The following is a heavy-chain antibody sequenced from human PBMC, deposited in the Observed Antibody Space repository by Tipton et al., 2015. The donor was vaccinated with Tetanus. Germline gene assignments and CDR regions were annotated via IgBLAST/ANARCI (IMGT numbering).Heavy chain of an antibody. CDR2: IKSKTDGGTT. J-gene: IGHJ3*02. D-gene: IGHD3-22*01. CDR3: TSPRNYYDSSGQGGGAFDI. Sequence: SLRLSCAASGFTFSNAWMSWVRQAPGKGLEWVGRIKSKTDGGTTDYAAPVKGRFTISRDDSKNTLYLQMNSLKTEDTAVYYCTSPRNYYDSSGQGGGAFDIWGQGTMVTVSS. CDR1: GFTFSNAW. V-gene: IGHV3-15*01.